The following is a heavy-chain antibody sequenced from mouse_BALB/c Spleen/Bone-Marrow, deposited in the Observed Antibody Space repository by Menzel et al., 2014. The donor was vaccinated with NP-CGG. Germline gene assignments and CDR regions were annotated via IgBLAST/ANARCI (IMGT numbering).Heavy chain of an antibody. Sequence: VQLQQSGAELVKPGASVKLSCTASGFNIKDTYMHWVKQRPEQGLEWIGRIHPANGNTKYDPKFQGKATITADTSSNTVSPQHSSLTSEDSAVFFCASYFCGRCLFFFWGQGSLLSLSA. CDR3: ASYFCGRCLFFF. V-gene: IGHV14-3*02. CDR1: GFNIKDTY. D-gene: IGHD1-1*01. CDR2: IHPANGNT. J-gene: IGHJ3*01.